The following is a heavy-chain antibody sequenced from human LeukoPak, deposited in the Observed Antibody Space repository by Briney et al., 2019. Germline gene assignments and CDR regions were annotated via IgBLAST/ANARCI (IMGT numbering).Heavy chain of an antibody. V-gene: IGHV1-18*01. D-gene: IGHD6-19*01. J-gene: IGHJ3*02. CDR2: ISAYNGST. CDR3: ARGSSGWYGAFDI. Sequence: ASVKVSCNASGYTFTSYGTSWVRQAPGQGHEWKGWISAYNGSTNYAQKLQGRVTMTTDTSTSTAYMELRSLRSDDTAVYYCARGSSGWYGAFDIWGQGTMVTVSS. CDR1: GYTFTSYG.